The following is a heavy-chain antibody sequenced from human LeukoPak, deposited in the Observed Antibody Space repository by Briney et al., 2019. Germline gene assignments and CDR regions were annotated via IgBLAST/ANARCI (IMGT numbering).Heavy chain of an antibody. Sequence: ASVKVSCKASGYTFTSYYMHWVRQAPGQGLEWMGIINPSGGSTSYAQKFQGRVTMTRDMSTSTVYMELSSLRSEDTAVYYCARADDILTGYWKSFDYWGQGTLVTVSS. J-gene: IGHJ4*02. CDR3: ARADDILTGYWKSFDY. D-gene: IGHD3-9*01. CDR2: INPSGGST. CDR1: GYTFTSYY. V-gene: IGHV1-46*01.